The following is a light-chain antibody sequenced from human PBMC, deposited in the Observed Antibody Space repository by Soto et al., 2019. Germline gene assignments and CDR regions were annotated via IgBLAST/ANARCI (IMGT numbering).Light chain of an antibody. Sequence: DIQMTQSPSSLSASVGDRVTITCRASQSISSYLNWYQQKPGKAPKLLIYAASSSQSGVPSRFSGSGSGTDFTLTISSLQPEDFATYYCQQSYSTPLLTFGGGTKVEIK. CDR1: QSISSY. CDR3: QQSYSTPLLT. J-gene: IGKJ4*01. V-gene: IGKV1-39*01. CDR2: AAS.